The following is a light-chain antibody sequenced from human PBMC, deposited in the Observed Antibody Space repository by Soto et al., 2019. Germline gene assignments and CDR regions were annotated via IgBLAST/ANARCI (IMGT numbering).Light chain of an antibody. J-gene: IGKJ4*01. Sequence: EIVLTQSPGPLSLSPGERATLSCRASQSVSSSYLAWYQQKPGQAPRLLIYGASSRATGIPDWFSGSGSGTDFTLTISRLEPEDFAVYYCQQYGSSPKLTFGGGTKVEIK. V-gene: IGKV3-20*01. CDR2: GAS. CDR1: QSVSSSY. CDR3: QQYGSSPKLT.